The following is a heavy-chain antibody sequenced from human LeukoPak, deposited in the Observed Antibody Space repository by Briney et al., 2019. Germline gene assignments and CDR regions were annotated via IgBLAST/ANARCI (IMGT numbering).Heavy chain of an antibody. CDR1: GSSISNNYY. Sequence: SETLSLTCTVSGSSISNNYYWGWIRQPPGKGLEWIGSISQSGSAYYSPSLKSRVTISVDRSKNQFSLKLSSVTAADTAVYYCARLGGSQNYFDYWGQGTLVTVSS. CDR3: ARLGGSQNYFDY. J-gene: IGHJ4*02. V-gene: IGHV4-38-2*02. D-gene: IGHD2-15*01. CDR2: ISQSGSA.